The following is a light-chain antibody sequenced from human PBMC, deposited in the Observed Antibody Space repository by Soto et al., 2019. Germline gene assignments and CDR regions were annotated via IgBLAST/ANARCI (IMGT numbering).Light chain of an antibody. CDR2: DVS. J-gene: IGKJ4*01. CDR1: QDISNY. Sequence: DIQMTQSPSSLSASVGDRVTITCQASQDISNYLNWYQHKPGKAPKLLIYDVSNLETGDPSRFSGSGSGTAFTFTIISLQPEDVATYYCQHYDNLALTFGGGTKVQIK. CDR3: QHYDNLALT. V-gene: IGKV1-33*01.